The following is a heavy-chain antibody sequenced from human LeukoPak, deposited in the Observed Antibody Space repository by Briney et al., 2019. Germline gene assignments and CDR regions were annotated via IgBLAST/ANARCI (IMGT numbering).Heavy chain of an antibody. V-gene: IGHV3-30-3*01. Sequence: GRSLRLSCVASGFTFSSYAMHWVRQAPGKGLEWVAVIAFDGSNALYADSVKGRFTISRDISKSTLYLEMNSLKAGDSAIYYCSRGRYGDYSRSGYYYGMDVWGQGTTVTVSS. CDR2: IAFDGSNA. D-gene: IGHD4-17*01. J-gene: IGHJ6*02. CDR3: SRGRYGDYSRSGYYYGMDV. CDR1: GFTFSSYA.